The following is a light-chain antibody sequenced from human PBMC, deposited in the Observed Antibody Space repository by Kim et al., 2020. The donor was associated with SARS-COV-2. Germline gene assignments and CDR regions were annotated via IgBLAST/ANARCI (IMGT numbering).Light chain of an antibody. CDR1: KLEENF. V-gene: IGLV3-1*01. CDR2: EDD. J-gene: IGLJ3*02. Sequence: SYELTQPPSVSVSPGQAASITCSEDKLEENFVSWFQQKPGQSPVLVVYEDDKRPSGIPERISGSTSGNTATLTISGTQAMDEADYYCQTWDSSTVVFGGGTQLTVL. CDR3: QTWDSSTVV.